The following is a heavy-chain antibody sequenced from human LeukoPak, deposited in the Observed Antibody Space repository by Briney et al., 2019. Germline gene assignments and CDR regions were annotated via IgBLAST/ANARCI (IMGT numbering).Heavy chain of an antibody. CDR3: ARRSMGELPWLDY. J-gene: IGHJ4*02. D-gene: IGHD1-7*01. CDR2: ISGGSEST. Sequence: PGGSLRLSCAASGFTFSDYVMSWARQAPGGRLEWVSAISGGSESTHYADSVKGRFTISRDNSKNTLYLHMNSPRVEDTAVYYCARRSMGELPWLDYWGQGSLVTVSS. CDR1: GFTFSDYV. V-gene: IGHV3-23*01.